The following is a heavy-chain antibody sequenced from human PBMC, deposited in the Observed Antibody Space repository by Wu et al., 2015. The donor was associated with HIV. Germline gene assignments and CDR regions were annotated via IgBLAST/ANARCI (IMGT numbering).Heavy chain of an antibody. Sequence: QVQLLQSGAEVRKPGASVRVSCKTSGYIFTDYYIHWVRQAPGQGLEWMGGINPLFGTTKYAQKFQGRVTITTDEAKTIAYMDLSSLRSEDTAVYYCARNTDSVATSLYSLGVWGQGTTVTVSS. CDR3: ARNTDSVATSLYSLGV. J-gene: IGHJ6*02. V-gene: IGHV1-69*01. CDR1: GYIFTDYY. D-gene: IGHD6-19*01. CDR2: INPLFGTT.